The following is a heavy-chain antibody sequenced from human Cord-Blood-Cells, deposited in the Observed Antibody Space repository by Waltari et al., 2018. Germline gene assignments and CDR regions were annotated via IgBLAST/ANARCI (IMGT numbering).Heavy chain of an antibody. CDR1: GYTFTGYY. D-gene: IGHD6-13*01. J-gene: IGHJ3*02. Sequence: QVQLVQSGAEVKKPGASVKVSCKASGYTFTGYYMHRARQDPGQGLEGMGWINPNSGGTNYAQKFQGWVTMTRDTSISTAYMELSRLRSDDTAVYYCARSSSIAAASDAFDIWGQGTMVTVSS. V-gene: IGHV1-2*04. CDR3: ARSSSIAAASDAFDI. CDR2: INPNSGGT.